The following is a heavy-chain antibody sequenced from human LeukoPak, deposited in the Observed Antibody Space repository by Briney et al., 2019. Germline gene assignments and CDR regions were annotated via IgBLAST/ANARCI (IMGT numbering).Heavy chain of an antibody. CDR1: GFTFSSYI. J-gene: IGHJ4*02. D-gene: IGHD3-10*01. CDR2: ISSSSGTK. CDR3: ARDYYGSGNYYRDYFDY. V-gene: IGHV3-48*01. Sequence: PGGSLRLSCAASGFTFSSYIMNWVRQVPGKGLEWLSYISSSSGTKYYADSVKGRFTISRDNAKSSLYLHMNSLRAEDTAVYYCARDYYGSGNYYRDYFDYWGQGTLVTVSS.